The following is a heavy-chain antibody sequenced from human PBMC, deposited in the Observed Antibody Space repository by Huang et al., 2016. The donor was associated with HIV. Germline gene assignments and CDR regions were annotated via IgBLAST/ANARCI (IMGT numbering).Heavy chain of an antibody. CDR3: ARTLWKYGDYGYFDS. Sequence: HVQLQQWGAGLLKPSETLSLTCAVNGGSFSDSYWTWIRQSPGKGLEWIGEINHSGTTNYNPSRKSRVTMSIDWSRRQFSLKVKSVTAADTAVYYCARTLWKYGDYGYFDSWGQGALVTVSS. V-gene: IGHV4-34*01. CDR2: INHSGTT. J-gene: IGHJ4*02. CDR1: GGSFSDSY. D-gene: IGHD4-17*01.